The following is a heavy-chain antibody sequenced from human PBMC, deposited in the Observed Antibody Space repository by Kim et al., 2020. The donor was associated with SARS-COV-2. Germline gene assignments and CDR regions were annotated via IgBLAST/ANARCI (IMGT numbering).Heavy chain of an antibody. CDR1: GFTFSSYW. D-gene: IGHD6-25*01. Sequence: GGSLRLSCAASGFTFSSYWMHWVRQAPGKGLVWVSRINSDGSSTSYADSVKGRFTISRDNAKNTLYLQMNRLRAEDTAVYYCAREGGAADGDYWGQGTLVTVSS. V-gene: IGHV3-74*01. CDR3: AREGGAADGDY. CDR2: INSDGSST. J-gene: IGHJ4*02.